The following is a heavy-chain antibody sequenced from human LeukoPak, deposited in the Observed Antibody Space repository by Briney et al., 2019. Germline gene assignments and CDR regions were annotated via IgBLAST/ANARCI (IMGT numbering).Heavy chain of an antibody. CDR2: INPNSGGT. CDR1: GYTFTGYY. V-gene: IGHV1-2*06. CDR3: ARVLYYYDSSGLVGFDY. Sequence: GASVKVSCKASGYTFTGYYMHWVRQAPGQGLEWMGRINPNSGGTNYAQKFQGRVTMTRDTSISTAYMELSRLRSDDTAVYYCARVLYYYDSSGLVGFDYWGQGTLVTVSS. J-gene: IGHJ4*02. D-gene: IGHD3-22*01.